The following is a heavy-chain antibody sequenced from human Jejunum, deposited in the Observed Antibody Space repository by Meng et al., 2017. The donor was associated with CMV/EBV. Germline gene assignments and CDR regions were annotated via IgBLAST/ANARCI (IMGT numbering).Heavy chain of an antibody. D-gene: IGHD6-19*01. CDR2: IYYSGST. CDR1: GGSVSSGGYY. CDR3: ARVSSGWDYFDY. Sequence: QVQLQESGPGLVKPSQTLSLTCTVSGGSVSSGGYYWTWIRQHPGKGLEWFRHIYYSGSTFYNPPLKRRVIISIDTSKNQFSLNLRSVTAADTAVYYCARVSSGWDYFDYWGQGTLVTVSS. V-gene: IGHV4-31*03. J-gene: IGHJ4*02.